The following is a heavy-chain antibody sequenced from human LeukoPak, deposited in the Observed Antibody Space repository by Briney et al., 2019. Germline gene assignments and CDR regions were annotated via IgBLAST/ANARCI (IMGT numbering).Heavy chain of an antibody. D-gene: IGHD3-22*01. CDR3: ARLADYDSSGYLSY. V-gene: IGHV4-31*03. Sequence: SETLSLTCTVSGGSISRGDYYWSWIRQHPGKGLEWIGYIHYSGSTYYNPSLKSRVTISVDTSKKQFSLKLSSVTAADTAVYYCARLADYDSSGYLSYWGQGTLVTVSS. CDR2: IHYSGST. J-gene: IGHJ4*02. CDR1: GGSISRGDYY.